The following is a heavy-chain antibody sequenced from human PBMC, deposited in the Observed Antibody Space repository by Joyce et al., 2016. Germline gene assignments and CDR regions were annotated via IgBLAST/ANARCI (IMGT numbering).Heavy chain of an antibody. CDR1: GYTVTDYP. V-gene: IGHV1-3*04. D-gene: IGHD3-10*01. CDR3: ARVSYFSSGSQFDH. J-gene: IGHJ4*02. CDR2: INTANGNT. Sequence: QVQLVQSGAAVMQPGASLKISCKASGYTVTDYPLHWVRQAPGERLEWMGWINTANGNTQYSQKFQGRVDITRDTSANTAYMDLNILRSGDTALYFCARVSYFSSGSQFDHWGQGTLVPVSS.